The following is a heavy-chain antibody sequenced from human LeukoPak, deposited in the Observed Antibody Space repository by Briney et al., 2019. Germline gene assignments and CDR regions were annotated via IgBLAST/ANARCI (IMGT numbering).Heavy chain of an antibody. CDR2: IYHSGST. V-gene: IGHV4-30-2*01. Sequence: PSETLSLTCTVSGGSISSGGYYWSWIRQPPGKGLEWIGYIYHSGSTYYNPSLKSRVTISVDRSKNQFSLKLSSVTAADTAVYYCLGWGSGWSRPDYWGQGTLVTVSS. CDR3: LGWGSGWSRPDY. D-gene: IGHD6-19*01. CDR1: GGSISSGGYY. J-gene: IGHJ4*02.